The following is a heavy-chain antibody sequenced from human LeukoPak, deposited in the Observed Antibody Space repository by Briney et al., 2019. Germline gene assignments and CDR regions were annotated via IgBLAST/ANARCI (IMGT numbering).Heavy chain of an antibody. J-gene: IGHJ4*02. V-gene: IGHV4-38-2*02. CDR1: GYSISSGYY. Sequence: SSETLSLTCTVSGYSISSGYYWGWIRQPPGKGLEWIGSIYHSGSTYYNPSLKSRVTISVDTSKNQFSLKLSSVTAADTAVYYCARAGYGDSDFDYWGQGTLVTVSS. CDR3: ARAGYGDSDFDY. CDR2: IYHSGST. D-gene: IGHD4-17*01.